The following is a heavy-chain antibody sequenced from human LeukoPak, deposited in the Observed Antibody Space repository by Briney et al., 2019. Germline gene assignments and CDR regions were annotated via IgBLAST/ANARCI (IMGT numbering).Heavy chain of an antibody. D-gene: IGHD3-10*01. Sequence: GASVKVSCKASGYTFTSYDINWVRQATGQGLEWMGWMNPNSGGTNYAQKFQGWVTMTRDTSISTAYMELSRLRSDDTAVYYCARDRVTMVRGTSAFDIWGQGTMVTVSS. CDR1: GYTFTSYD. CDR2: MNPNSGGT. V-gene: IGHV1-2*04. CDR3: ARDRVTMVRGTSAFDI. J-gene: IGHJ3*02.